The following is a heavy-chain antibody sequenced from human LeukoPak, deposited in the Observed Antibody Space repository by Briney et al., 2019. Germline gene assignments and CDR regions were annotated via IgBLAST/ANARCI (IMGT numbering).Heavy chain of an antibody. V-gene: IGHV3-21*06. CDR1: GFTFSSYN. CDR3: AAHSSSWPFVD. CDR2: ITSSSSYI. J-gene: IGHJ4*02. D-gene: IGHD6-13*01. Sequence: GGSLRLSCAASGFTFSSYNMNWVRQAPGKGLEWVSSITSSSSYIYYADSVKGRFTISRDNAKNSLYLQMNSLRLEDTAVYYCAAHSSSWPFVDWGQGTLVSVSS.